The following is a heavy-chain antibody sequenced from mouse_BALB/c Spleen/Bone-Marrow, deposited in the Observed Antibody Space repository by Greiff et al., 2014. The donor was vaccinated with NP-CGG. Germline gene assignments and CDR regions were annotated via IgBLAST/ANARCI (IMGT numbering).Heavy chain of an antibody. J-gene: IGHJ4*01. CDR3: AREKYGNYYAMGY. V-gene: IGHV2-6-7*01. CDR1: GFSFTVYG. CDR2: IWGDGTT. Sequence: VQRVESGPGLVAPSQSLSITCTVSGFSFTVYGINWVRQPPGKGLEWLGMIWGDGTTDYNSALRSRLSINKDNSRSQVFLKMNSLQTDDTARYFCAREKYGNYYAMGYWGQGTSVTVSS. D-gene: IGHD2-10*02.